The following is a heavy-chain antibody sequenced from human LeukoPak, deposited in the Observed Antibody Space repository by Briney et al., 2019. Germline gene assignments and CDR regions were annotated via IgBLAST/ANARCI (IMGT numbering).Heavy chain of an antibody. CDR3: ARGTTVPPGGEN. CDR1: GFTVSSNY. J-gene: IGHJ4*02. CDR2: IYSGGSS. Sequence: PGGSLRLSCAASGFTVSSNYMSWVRQAPGKGLEWVSVIYSGGSSYYADSVKGRFTISRDNSKNTLYLQMNSLRAEDTAVYYCARGTTVPPGGENWGQGTLVTVSS. D-gene: IGHD4-17*01. V-gene: IGHV3-53*01.